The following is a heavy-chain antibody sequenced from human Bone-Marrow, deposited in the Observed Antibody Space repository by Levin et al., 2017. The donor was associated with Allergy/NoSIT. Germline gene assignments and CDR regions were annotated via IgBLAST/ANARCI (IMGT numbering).Heavy chain of an antibody. CDR2: IRSKAYGGTT. D-gene: IGHD3-3*01. CDR3: SPDYDFWSGYYRRRLHFYYYGMDV. V-gene: IGHV3-49*03. Sequence: GGSLRLSCTASGFTFGDYAMSWFRQAPGKGLEWVGFIRSKAYGGTTEYAASVKGRFTISRDDSKSIAYLQMNSLKTEDTAVYYCSPDYDFWSGYYRRRLHFYYYGMDVWGQGTTVTVSS. CDR1: GFTFGDYA. J-gene: IGHJ6*02.